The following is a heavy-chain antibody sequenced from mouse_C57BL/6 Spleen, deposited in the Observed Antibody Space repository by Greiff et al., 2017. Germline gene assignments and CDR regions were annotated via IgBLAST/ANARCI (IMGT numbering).Heavy chain of an antibody. Sequence: QVQLQQPGAELVRPGTSVKLSCKASGYTFTSYWMHWVKQRPGQGLEWIGVIDPSDSYTNYNHKFKGKATLTVDTSSSTAYMQLSGLTSEDSAVYCCARSPLYEYDGRTFAYWGQGTPVTVSA. CDR3: ARSPLYEYDGRTFAY. D-gene: IGHD2-4*01. CDR2: IDPSDSYT. J-gene: IGHJ3*01. V-gene: IGHV1-59*01. CDR1: GYTFTSYW.